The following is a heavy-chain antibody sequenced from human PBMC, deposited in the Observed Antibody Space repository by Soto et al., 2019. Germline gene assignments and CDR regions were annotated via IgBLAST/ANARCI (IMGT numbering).Heavy chain of an antibody. J-gene: IGHJ4*02. D-gene: IGHD6-19*01. CDR3: AADWSGQAVAGIPLLPN. CDR2: INGGNGHT. CDR1: GFMFNKYA. V-gene: IGHV1-3*01. Sequence: QVQLVQSGAEVKKPGASLNISCTASGFMFNKYALHWVRQAPGQRPEWMGWINGGNGHTSYWEKFQGRVTITRDTSASTIIDFALSGLSSEDTAMYFCAADWSGQAVAGIPLLPNWGQGTLVTVSS.